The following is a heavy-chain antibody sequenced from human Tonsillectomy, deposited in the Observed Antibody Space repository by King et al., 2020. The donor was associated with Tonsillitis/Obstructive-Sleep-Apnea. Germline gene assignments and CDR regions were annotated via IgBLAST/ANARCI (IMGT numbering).Heavy chain of an antibody. J-gene: IGHJ5*02. D-gene: IGHD2-2*01. V-gene: IGHV3-9*01. CDR1: GFTFDDYA. CDR3: ANDMSPVVVPASRFDP. Sequence: VQLVESGGGLVQPGRSLRLSCAASGFTFDDYAMHWVRQAPGKGLEWVSGISWNSGSIGYADSVKGRFTISRDNAKNSLYLQMNSLRAEDTALYYCANDMSPVVVPASRFDPWGQGTLVTVSS. CDR2: ISWNSGSI.